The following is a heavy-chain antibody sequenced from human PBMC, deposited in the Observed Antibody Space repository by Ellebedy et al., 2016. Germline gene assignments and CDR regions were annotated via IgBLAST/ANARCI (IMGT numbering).Heavy chain of an antibody. D-gene: IGHD5-12*01. CDR3: ARGHAVNWYFDL. V-gene: IGHV4-59*01. CDR2: IFHGGTT. J-gene: IGHJ2*01. Sequence: SETLSLTCTVYGDSIASYYWSWIRQTPGKGLEWTGYIFHGGTTRYNPSLQSRVTMYVEPSKGQFSLILKFVTAADTATYYCARGHAVNWYFDLWGRGTLVTVSS. CDR1: GDSIASYY.